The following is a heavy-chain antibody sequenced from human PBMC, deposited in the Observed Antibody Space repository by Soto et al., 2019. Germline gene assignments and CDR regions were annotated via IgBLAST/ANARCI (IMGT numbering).Heavy chain of an antibody. Sequence: GESLKISCKGSGYSFTSYWISWVRQMPGKGLEWMGRIDPIDSYTTYSPSFQGHATISADKSISAAYLQWSSLKASDTAMYYCARRYCSSASCPRNYYGMDVWGQGTTVTVSS. CDR2: IDPIDSYT. CDR1: GYSFTSYW. D-gene: IGHD2-2*01. J-gene: IGHJ6*02. V-gene: IGHV5-10-1*01. CDR3: ARRYCSSASCPRNYYGMDV.